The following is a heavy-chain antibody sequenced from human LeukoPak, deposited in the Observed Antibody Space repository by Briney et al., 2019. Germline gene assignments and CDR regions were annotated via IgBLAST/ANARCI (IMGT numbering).Heavy chain of an antibody. CDR3: ARAGFTGGYYYYGMDV. Sequence: SETLSLTCAVYGGSFSGYYWSWIRQPPGKGLEWIGEINHSGSTNYNPSLKSRVTISVDTSKNQFSLKLSSVTAADTAVYYCARAGFTGGYYYYGMDVWGQGTTVTVSS. J-gene: IGHJ6*02. D-gene: IGHD3-10*01. CDR1: GGSFSGYY. CDR2: INHSGST. V-gene: IGHV4-34*01.